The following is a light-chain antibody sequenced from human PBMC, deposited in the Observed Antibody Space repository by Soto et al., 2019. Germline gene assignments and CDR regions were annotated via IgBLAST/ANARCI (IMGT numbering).Light chain of an antibody. Sequence: IQLTQKQTFLAASVGDRVTITCRASQGISSFLAWYQQKPPKAPELLIYGASTLQSGVPSRFSGSGSGTEFTLTISSLQPEDFATYYCQQLNTYPITFAQVTRLEIK. CDR3: QQLNTYPIT. V-gene: IGKV1-9*01. CDR1: QGISSF. J-gene: IGKJ5*01. CDR2: GAS.